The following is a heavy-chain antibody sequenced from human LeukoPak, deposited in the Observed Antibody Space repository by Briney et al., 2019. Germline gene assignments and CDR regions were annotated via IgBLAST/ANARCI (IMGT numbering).Heavy chain of an antibody. Sequence: GESLKISCKGSGYSFTSYWIGWVRQMPGKGLEWMGIIYPGDSDTRNSPSFQGQVTISADKSINTAYLQWSSLKASDTAMYYCARRTYCSDGSCYDGNWRYAFDIWGQGTRVTVSS. D-gene: IGHD2-15*01. V-gene: IGHV5-51*01. CDR1: GYSFTSYW. J-gene: IGHJ3*02. CDR3: ARRTYCSDGSCYDGNWRYAFDI. CDR2: IYPGDSDT.